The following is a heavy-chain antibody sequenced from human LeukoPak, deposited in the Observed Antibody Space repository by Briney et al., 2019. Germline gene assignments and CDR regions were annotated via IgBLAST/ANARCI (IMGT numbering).Heavy chain of an antibody. CDR3: AKAPYYYDSSGPDY. Sequence: PGGSLRLSCAASGFLFSRYWMSWVRQAPGKGLEWVANIKEDGSEKYYVESMKGRFTISRDNVKNSLYLQMNSLRAEDTAVYYCAKAPYYYDSSGPDYWGQGTLVTVSS. CDR2: IKEDGSEK. J-gene: IGHJ4*02. D-gene: IGHD3-22*01. CDR1: GFLFSRYW. V-gene: IGHV3-7*01.